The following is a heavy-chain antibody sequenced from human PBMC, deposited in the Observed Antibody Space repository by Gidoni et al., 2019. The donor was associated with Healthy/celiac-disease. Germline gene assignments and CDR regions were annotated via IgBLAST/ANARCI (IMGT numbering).Heavy chain of an antibody. Sequence: QVQLQESGPGLVKPSQTLSLTLTVSGGSISSYYWSWIRQPPGKGLEWIGYIYYSGSTNYNPSLKSRVTISVDTSKNQFSLKLSSVTAADTAVYYCARGGYWFDPWGQGTLVTVSS. CDR1: GGSISSYY. V-gene: IGHV4-59*01. D-gene: IGHD3-16*01. CDR3: ARGGYWFDP. J-gene: IGHJ5*02. CDR2: IYYSGST.